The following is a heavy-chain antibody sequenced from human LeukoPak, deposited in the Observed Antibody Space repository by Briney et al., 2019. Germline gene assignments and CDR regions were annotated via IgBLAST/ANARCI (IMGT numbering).Heavy chain of an antibody. CDR3: ARALQLWSLPYYFDY. J-gene: IGHJ4*02. CDR1: GGTFSSYA. V-gene: IGHV1-69*06. CDR2: IIPIFGTA. Sequence: SVKVSCEASGGTFSSYAISWVRQAPGQGLEWMGGIIPIFGTANYAQKFQGRVTITADKSTSTAYMELSSLRSDDTAVYYCARALQLWSLPYYFDYWGQGTLVTVSS. D-gene: IGHD5-18*01.